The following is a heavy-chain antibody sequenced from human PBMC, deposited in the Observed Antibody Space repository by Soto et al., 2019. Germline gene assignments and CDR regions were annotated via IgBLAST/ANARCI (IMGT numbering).Heavy chain of an antibody. V-gene: IGHV5-51*01. CDR3: ARHFFYDSRGKRTYYFDY. CDR1: GYSFTNYW. Sequence: GESLKISCKGSGYSFTNYWIGWVRQMPGKGLEWMGIIYPGDSDTRYNSSFQGQVTISADKSISTAYLQWSSLKASDTATYYCARHFFYDSRGKRTYYFDYWGQGTLVTVSS. D-gene: IGHD3-22*01. J-gene: IGHJ4*02. CDR2: IYPGDSDT.